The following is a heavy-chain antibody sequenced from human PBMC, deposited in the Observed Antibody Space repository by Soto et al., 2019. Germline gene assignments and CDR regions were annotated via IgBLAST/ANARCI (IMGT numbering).Heavy chain of an antibody. Sequence: SGPTLVNPTETLTLTCTVSGLSLNDARVGVSWIRQPPGRALEWLAHIFSNDEKSYSTSLYNRLTISKDTSKSQVVLTMTNMGPVDTATYFCARIQDYVWGSYPYDVWGQGSLVTVSS. D-gene: IGHD3-16*02. J-gene: IGHJ4*02. CDR1: GLSLNDARVG. CDR2: IFSNDEK. V-gene: IGHV2-26*01. CDR3: ARIQDYVWGSYPYDV.